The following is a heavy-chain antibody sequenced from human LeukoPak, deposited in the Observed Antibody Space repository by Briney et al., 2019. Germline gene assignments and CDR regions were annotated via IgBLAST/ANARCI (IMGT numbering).Heavy chain of an antibody. V-gene: IGHV1-24*01. D-gene: IGHD1-1*01. Sequence: ASVKVSCEVSGYTLTELSMHWVRQAPGKGLEWMGGFDPEDGETIYAQKFQGRVTMTEDTSTDTAYMELSSLRAEDTAVYYCASAGQLERLGYAFDIWGQGTMVTVSS. CDR3: ASAGQLERLGYAFDI. CDR2: FDPEDGET. J-gene: IGHJ3*02. CDR1: GYTLTELS.